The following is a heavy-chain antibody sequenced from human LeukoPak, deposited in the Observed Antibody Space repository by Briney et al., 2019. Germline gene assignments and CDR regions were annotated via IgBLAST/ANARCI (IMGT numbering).Heavy chain of an antibody. CDR3: ARGAHYDSSGYFGY. D-gene: IGHD3-22*01. Sequence: GASVKVSCKASGYTFTSYGISWVRQAPGQGLEWMGWISAYNGNTNYAQQLQGRVTMTTDTSTSTAYMELRSLRSDDTAVYYCARGAHYDSSGYFGYWGQGTLVTVSS. CDR1: GYTFTSYG. J-gene: IGHJ4*02. V-gene: IGHV1-18*01. CDR2: ISAYNGNT.